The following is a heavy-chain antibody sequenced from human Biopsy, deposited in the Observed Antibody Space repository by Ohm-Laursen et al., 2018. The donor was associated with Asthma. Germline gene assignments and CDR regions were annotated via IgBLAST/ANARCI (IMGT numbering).Heavy chain of an antibody. CDR3: ARAVDYSHYYGIDV. V-gene: IGHV1-18*01. J-gene: IGHJ6*02. Sequence: ASVKVSCKTSGYTFNSAGITWVRQAPGQGLEWMGWISVYNGNTKVAQKLQDRATMITDTSTSTAHMELRSLRSDDTAVYFCARAVDYSHYYGIDVWGQGTTVTVS. CDR2: ISVYNGNT. D-gene: IGHD3-10*01. CDR1: GYTFNSAG.